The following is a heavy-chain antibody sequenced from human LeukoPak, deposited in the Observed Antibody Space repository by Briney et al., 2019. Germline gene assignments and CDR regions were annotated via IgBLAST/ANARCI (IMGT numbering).Heavy chain of an antibody. D-gene: IGHD6-13*01. J-gene: IGHJ4*02. V-gene: IGHV1-69*04. Sequence: SVTVSCKASGGTFSSYAISWVRQAPGQGLEWMGRIIPILGIANYAQKFQGRVTITADKSTSTAYMELSSLRSEDTAVYYCARVLSSDSSSWYYFDYWGQGTLVTVSS. CDR3: ARVLSSDSSSWYYFDY. CDR2: IIPILGIA. CDR1: GGTFSSYA.